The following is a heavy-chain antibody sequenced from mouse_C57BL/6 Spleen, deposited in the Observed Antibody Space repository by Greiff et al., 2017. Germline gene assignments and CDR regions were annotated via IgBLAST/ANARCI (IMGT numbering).Heavy chain of an antibody. J-gene: IGHJ3*01. CDR1: GYTFTDYN. D-gene: IGHD1-1*01. Sequence: EVQLQQSGPELVKPGASVKIPCKASGYTFTDYNMDWVKQSHGKSLEWIGDINPNNGGTIYNQKFKGKATLTVDKSSRTAYMELRSLTSEDTAVYYCARSCYGSSSWCAYWGQGTLVTVSA. CDR2: INPNNGGT. V-gene: IGHV1-18*01. CDR3: ARSCYGSSSWCAY.